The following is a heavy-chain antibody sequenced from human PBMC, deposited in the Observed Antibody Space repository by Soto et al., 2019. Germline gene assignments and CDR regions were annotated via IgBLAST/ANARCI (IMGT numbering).Heavy chain of an antibody. Sequence: GESLKISSQGSGDHFTSYWIGWVRQMPGKGLEWMGIIYPGDSDTRYSPSFQGQVTISADKSISTAYPQWSSLKASDTAMYYCARLEVVVAAIHTSHNYYMDVWGKGTTVTVSS. CDR3: ARLEVVVAAIHTSHNYYMDV. J-gene: IGHJ6*03. CDR2: IYPGDSDT. V-gene: IGHV5-51*01. CDR1: GDHFTSYW. D-gene: IGHD2-15*01.